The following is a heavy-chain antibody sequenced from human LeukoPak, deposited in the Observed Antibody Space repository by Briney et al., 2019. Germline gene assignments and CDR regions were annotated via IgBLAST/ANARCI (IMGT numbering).Heavy chain of an antibody. Sequence: QPGGSLRLSCAASGFTFSSYAMHWVRQAPGKGLEWVAVISYDGSNKYYADSVKGRFTISRDNSKNTLYLQMNSLRAEDTAVYYRAREPWELQPPFDYLGQGNLVTVSS. CDR2: ISYDGSNK. CDR1: GFTFSSYA. J-gene: IGHJ4*02. CDR3: AREPWELQPPFDY. D-gene: IGHD1-26*01. V-gene: IGHV3-30-3*01.